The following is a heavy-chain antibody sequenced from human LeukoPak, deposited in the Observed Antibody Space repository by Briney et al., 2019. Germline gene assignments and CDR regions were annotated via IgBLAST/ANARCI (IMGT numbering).Heavy chain of an antibody. J-gene: IGHJ5*02. CDR1: GFTFSSYG. D-gene: IGHD3-10*01. CDR3: ARAWMSGSGSYSEFDP. Sequence: PGRSLRLSCAASGFTFSSYGMPWVRQAPGKGLEWVAVIWYDGSNKYYADSVKGRFTISRDNSKNTLYLQMNSLRAEDTAVYYCARAWMSGSGSYSEFDPWGQGTLVTVSS. V-gene: IGHV3-33*01. CDR2: IWYDGSNK.